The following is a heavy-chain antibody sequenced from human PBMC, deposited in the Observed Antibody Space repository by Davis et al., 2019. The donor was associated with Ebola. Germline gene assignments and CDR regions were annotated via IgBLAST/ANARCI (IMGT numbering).Heavy chain of an antibody. D-gene: IGHD6-13*01. CDR3: TRGRGGSSWELY. CDR1: GSTVSSNY. V-gene: IGHV3-53*01. Sequence: GESLKISCAASGSTVSSNYMSWVRQAPGKGLEWVSVIYSGGSTYYADSVKGRFTISRDSSRNTLYLQMNSLRADDTATYYCTRGRGGSSWELYWGRGTLVAVSS. CDR2: IYSGGST. J-gene: IGHJ4*02.